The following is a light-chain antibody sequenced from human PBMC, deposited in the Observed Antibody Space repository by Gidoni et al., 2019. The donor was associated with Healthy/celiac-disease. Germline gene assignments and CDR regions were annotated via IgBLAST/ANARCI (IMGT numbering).Light chain of an antibody. Sequence: DIQMTQSPSSLSASVGDRVTITCRASQSISSYLNWYQQKPGKAPKLLIYAASSLQSGVPSRFSGSGSGTDFTLTISSLQPEDFATYYCQQSYSTPLEGMYTFGQGTKLEIK. CDR2: AAS. CDR3: QQSYSTPLEGMYT. V-gene: IGKV1-39*01. CDR1: QSISSY. J-gene: IGKJ2*01.